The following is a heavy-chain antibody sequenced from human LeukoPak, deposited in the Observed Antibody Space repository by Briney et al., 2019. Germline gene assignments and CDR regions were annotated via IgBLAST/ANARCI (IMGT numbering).Heavy chain of an antibody. V-gene: IGHV3-9*01. CDR1: GFTFSESA. D-gene: IGHD3-10*01. CDR2: INWNSGDI. Sequence: GGSLRLSCAASGFTFSESAMHWVRHAPGKGLEGVSGINWNSGDIVYADSVKGRLTISRDNAKNSLYLQMNSLRAEDTALYYCTKGVGFEINWFDPWGQGTLVTVSS. CDR3: TKGVGFEINWFDP. J-gene: IGHJ5*02.